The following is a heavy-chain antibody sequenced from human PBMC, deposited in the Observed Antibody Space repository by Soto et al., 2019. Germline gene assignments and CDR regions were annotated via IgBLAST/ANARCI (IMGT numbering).Heavy chain of an antibody. Sequence: QVQLVQSGAEVKKPGSSVKVSCKASGGTFSSYAVSWVRQAPGQGLEWMGGIIPIFGTANYAQKFQGRVTITVDESTSTAYMELSRLRSEDTAVYYFAGGMPIGGGGSSSDYWGQGTLVTVSS. CDR1: GGTFSSYA. CDR3: AGGMPIGGGGSSSDY. CDR2: IIPIFGTA. D-gene: IGHD6-6*01. V-gene: IGHV1-69*12. J-gene: IGHJ4*02.